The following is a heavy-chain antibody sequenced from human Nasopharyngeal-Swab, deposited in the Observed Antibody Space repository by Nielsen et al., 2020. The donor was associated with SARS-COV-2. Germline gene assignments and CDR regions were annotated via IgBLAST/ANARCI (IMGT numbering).Heavy chain of an antibody. Sequence: KVSCKGSGYSFTSYWIGWVRQMPGKGLEWMGIIYPGDSDTRYSPSFQGHVTISADKSISTAYLQWSNLKASDTAMYYCARRKLGYFDYWGQGTLVTVSS. D-gene: IGHD1-26*01. V-gene: IGHV5-51*01. CDR2: IYPGDSDT. CDR1: GYSFTSYW. CDR3: ARRKLGYFDY. J-gene: IGHJ4*02.